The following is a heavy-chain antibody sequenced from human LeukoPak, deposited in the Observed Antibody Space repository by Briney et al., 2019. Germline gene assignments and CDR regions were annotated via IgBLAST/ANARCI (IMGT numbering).Heavy chain of an antibody. CDR3: ARLSSYDILTGHFDY. J-gene: IGHJ4*02. CDR1: GFTFSDYY. V-gene: IGHV3-11*06. CDR2: ISSSSSYT. Sequence: GGSLRLSCAASGFTFSDYYMSWIRQAPGKGLEGVSYISSSSSYTGYADSVKGRFTISRDNAKNSLYLQMNSLRAEDTAVYYCARLSSYDILTGHFDYWGQGTLVTVSS. D-gene: IGHD3-9*01.